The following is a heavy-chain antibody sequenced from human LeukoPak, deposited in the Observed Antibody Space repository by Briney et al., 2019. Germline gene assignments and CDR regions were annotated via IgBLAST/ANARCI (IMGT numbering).Heavy chain of an antibody. CDR2: VSGSVIGT. CDR1: GFTFNNYA. V-gene: IGHV3-23*01. CDR3: ARDRGGGSYYQPLDY. Sequence: TGGSLRLSCAASGFTFNNYAMSWVRQAPGKGLEWVSAVSGSVIGTYYADSVRGRFTISRDTSRNTLYLQMNSLRAEDTAVYYCARDRGGGSYYQPLDYWGQGTLVTVSS. D-gene: IGHD1-26*01. J-gene: IGHJ4*02.